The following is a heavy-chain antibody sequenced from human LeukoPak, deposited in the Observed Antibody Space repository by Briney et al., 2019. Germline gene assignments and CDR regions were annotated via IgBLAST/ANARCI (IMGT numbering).Heavy chain of an antibody. J-gene: IGHJ4*02. D-gene: IGHD5-18*01. CDR2: IYSSVST. Sequence: PSETLSLTCTVSGDSINDHYWSWIRQPPGEGLEWIAYIYSSVSTNYNPSLKSRVTISLDTSMSQFSLKLISVTAADTAVYYCSREGGYGYSFGPYSDYWGQGALVTVSS. V-gene: IGHV4-59*11. CDR1: GDSINDHY. CDR3: SREGGYGYSFGPYSDY.